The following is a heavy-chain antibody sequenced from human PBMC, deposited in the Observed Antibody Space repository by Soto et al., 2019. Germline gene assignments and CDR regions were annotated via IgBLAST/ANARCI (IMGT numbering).Heavy chain of an antibody. CDR3: ARVRNYYDSSGYYCYFDY. J-gene: IGHJ4*02. D-gene: IGHD3-22*01. V-gene: IGHV4-31*03. CDR2: IYYSGST. Sequence: SETLSLTCTVSGGSISSGGYYWSWIRQHPGKGLEWIGYIYYSGSTYYNPSLKSRVTISVDTSKNQFSLKLSSVTAADTAVYYCARVRNYYDSSGYYCYFDYWGQGTLVTVSS. CDR1: GGSISSGGYY.